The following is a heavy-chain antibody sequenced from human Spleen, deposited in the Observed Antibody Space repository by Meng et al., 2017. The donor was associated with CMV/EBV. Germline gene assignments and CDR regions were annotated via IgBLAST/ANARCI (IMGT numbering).Heavy chain of an antibody. J-gene: IGHJ5*02. V-gene: IGHV3-21*01. CDR3: ARDGNQIGYCSSTSCYWRRFDP. D-gene: IGHD2-2*01. CDR2: ISSSSSYI. Sequence: YSMNWVRQAPGKGLEWVSSISSSSSYIYYADSVKGRFTISRDNAKNSLYLRMNSLRAEDTAVYYCARDGNQIGYCSSTSCYWRRFDPWGQGTLVTVSS. CDR1: YS.